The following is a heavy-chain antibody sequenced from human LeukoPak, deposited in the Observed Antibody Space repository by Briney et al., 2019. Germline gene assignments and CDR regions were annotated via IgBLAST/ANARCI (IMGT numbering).Heavy chain of an antibody. CDR1: GYTFTGYY. CDR3: ARGTVHYYYYYMDV. V-gene: IGHV1-2*02. D-gene: IGHD1-1*01. J-gene: IGHJ6*03. CDR2: INPNSGGT. Sequence: ASVKVSCKASGYTFTGYYMHWVRQAPGQGLEWMGWINPNSGGTNYAQKFQGRVTMTRDTSISTAYMELSSLRSEDTAVYYCARGTVHYYYYYMDVWGKGTTVTISS.